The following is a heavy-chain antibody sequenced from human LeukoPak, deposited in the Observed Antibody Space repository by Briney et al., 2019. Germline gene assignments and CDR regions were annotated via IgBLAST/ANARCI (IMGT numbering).Heavy chain of an antibody. Sequence: SETLSLTCTVSGGSISSYYWSWIRQPAGKGLEWIGRIYTSGSTNYNPSLKSRVTMSVDTSKNQFSLKLSSVTAADTAVFYCARDFCSSGICYSYYWGQGTLVTVSS. CDR1: GGSISSYY. D-gene: IGHD2-8*01. V-gene: IGHV4-4*07. CDR2: IYTSGST. CDR3: ARDFCSSGICYSYY. J-gene: IGHJ4*02.